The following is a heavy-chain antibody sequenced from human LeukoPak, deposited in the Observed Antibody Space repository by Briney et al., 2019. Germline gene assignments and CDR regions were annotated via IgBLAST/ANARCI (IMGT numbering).Heavy chain of an antibody. CDR1: GGSISSYY. J-gene: IGHJ4*02. V-gene: IGHV4-4*07. D-gene: IGHD3-3*01. CDR3: ASNYDFWSGYYHFDC. Sequence: KTSETLSLTCTVSGGSISSYYWSWIRQPAGKGLEWIGRIYTSGSTNYNPSLKSRVTISVDKSKNQFSLTLSSVTAADPAVCYCASNYDFWSGYYHFDCLGQGTLVTVSS. CDR2: IYTSGST.